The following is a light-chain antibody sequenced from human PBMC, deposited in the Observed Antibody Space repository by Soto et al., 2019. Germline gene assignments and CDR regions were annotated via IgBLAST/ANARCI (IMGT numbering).Light chain of an antibody. CDR3: CSYTSSSTL. Sequence: QSVLTQPASVSGSPGQSITISCTGTSSDVGSYNLVSWYQQHPGKAPKLMIYEGSKRPSGVSNRFSGSKSGNTASLTISGLQAEDEADYYCCSYTSSSTLFGTGTKLTVL. CDR2: EGS. J-gene: IGLJ1*01. CDR1: SSDVGSYNL. V-gene: IGLV2-14*02.